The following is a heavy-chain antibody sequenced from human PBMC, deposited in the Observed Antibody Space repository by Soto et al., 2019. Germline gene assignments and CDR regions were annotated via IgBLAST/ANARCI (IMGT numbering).Heavy chain of an antibody. CDR1: GYSFTSYW. J-gene: IGHJ3*02. V-gene: IGHV5-51*01. Sequence: GESLKISCKGSGYSFTSYWIGWVRQMPGKGLEWMGIIYPGDSDTRYSPSFQGQVTISADKSTSTAYLQWSSLKASDTAMYYCARTHSSSWNAFDIWGQGTMVTVSS. D-gene: IGHD6-13*01. CDR2: IYPGDSDT. CDR3: ARTHSSSWNAFDI.